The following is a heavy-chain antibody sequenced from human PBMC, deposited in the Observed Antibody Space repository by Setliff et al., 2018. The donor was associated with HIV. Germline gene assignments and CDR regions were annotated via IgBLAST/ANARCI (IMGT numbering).Heavy chain of an antibody. D-gene: IGHD3-22*01. Sequence: ASVKVSCKASGYTFTSYAISWVRQAPGQGLEWMGGIIPIFGDTNYAQKLQGRVTMTTDTSTSTAYMELRSLRSDDTAVYYCARDSYDSSGYYPDYWGQGTLVTVSS. CDR3: ARDSYDSSGYYPDY. CDR2: IIPIFGDT. V-gene: IGHV1-18*01. J-gene: IGHJ4*02. CDR1: GYTFTSYA.